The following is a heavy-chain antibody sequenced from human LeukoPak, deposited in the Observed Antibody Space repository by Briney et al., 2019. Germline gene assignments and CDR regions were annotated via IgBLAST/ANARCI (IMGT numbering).Heavy chain of an antibody. D-gene: IGHD3-22*01. Sequence: GGSLRLSCAASGFTFSSYWMHWVRRAPGKGLVWVSRIDSDGRSTSYADSVKGRFTISRDNAKNSLYLQMNSLRAEDTAVYYCARASKENYDSTGYYFRSGSFGYWGQGTLVTVSP. CDR1: GFTFSSYW. CDR2: IDSDGRST. V-gene: IGHV3-74*01. J-gene: IGHJ4*02. CDR3: ARASKENYDSTGYYFRSGSFGY.